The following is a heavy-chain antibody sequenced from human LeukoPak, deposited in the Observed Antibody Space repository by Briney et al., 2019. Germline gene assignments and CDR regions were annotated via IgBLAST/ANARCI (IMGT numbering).Heavy chain of an antibody. J-gene: IGHJ6*04. CDR2: ISSNGGST. CDR3: AREGILDV. CDR1: GFTFSSYA. Sequence: GGSLRLSCAASGFTFSSYAMHWVRQASGKGLEYVSAISSNGGSTYYANSVKGRFTISRDNSKNTLYLQMGSLRAEDMAVYCCAREGILDVWGKGTTVTVSS. V-gene: IGHV3-64*01.